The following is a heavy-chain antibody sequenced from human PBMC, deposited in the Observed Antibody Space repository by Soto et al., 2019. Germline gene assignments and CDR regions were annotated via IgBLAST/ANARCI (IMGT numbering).Heavy chain of an antibody. CDR2: IYYSGST. CDR1: GGSIRSYY. CDR3: GRPGEEEQKVTKWLDP. Sequence: SETLSLTCSVSGGSIRSYYWSWIRQPPGTGLEWIGSIYYSGSTNYNPSLKSRVTISVARSKNHISLKLGPVTAADTAVYYRGRPGEEEQKVTKWLDPWGQGTLVTVSS. D-gene: IGHD5-18*01. V-gene: IGHV4-59*08. J-gene: IGHJ5*02.